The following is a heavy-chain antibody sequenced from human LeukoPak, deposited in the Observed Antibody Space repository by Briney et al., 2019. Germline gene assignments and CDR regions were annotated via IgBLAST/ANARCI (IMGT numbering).Heavy chain of an antibody. CDR2: IYHRGST. D-gene: IGHD3-22*01. CDR3: ARAPRDSSSSNYMRRFDY. CDR1: GYSISSDNY. J-gene: IGHJ4*02. Sequence: SETLSLTCAVSGYSISSDNYWVWIRQPPGQGLEWTGGIYHRGSTYYNPSLKSRVTMSVDTSKNQFSLKLSSVTAADTAVYYCARAPRDSSSSNYMRRFDYWGQGTLV. V-gene: IGHV4-38-2*01.